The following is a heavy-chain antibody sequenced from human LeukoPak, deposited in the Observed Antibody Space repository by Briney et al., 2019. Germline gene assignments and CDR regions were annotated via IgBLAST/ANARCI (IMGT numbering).Heavy chain of an antibody. CDR2: YDPEDEEV. J-gene: IGHJ5*02. D-gene: IGHD3-22*01. V-gene: IGHV1-24*01. Sequence: GASVKVSCKVPVYALIEPAIYWARQAPGQGLQWMGGYDPEDEEVVYAQTFQGRLTMTEDTSTDTAYMELAGLTSEDTAIYYCATATDREDSSGYTFFPWGQGTLVTVSS. CDR1: VYALIEPA. CDR3: ATATDREDSSGYTFFP.